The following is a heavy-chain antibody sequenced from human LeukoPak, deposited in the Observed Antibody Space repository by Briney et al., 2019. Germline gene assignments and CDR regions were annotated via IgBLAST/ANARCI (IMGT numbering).Heavy chain of an antibody. CDR2: IYTSGST. D-gene: IGHD3-22*01. V-gene: IGHV4-4*09. J-gene: IGHJ4*02. CDR1: GGSISGYY. CDR3: ARTADSSGYSGFDY. Sequence: PSETLSLTCTVSGGSISGYYWSWIRQPPGKGLEWIGYIYTSGSTNYNPSLKSRVTISVDTSKNQFSLKLSSVTAADTAVYYCARTADSSGYSGFDYWGQGTLVTVSS.